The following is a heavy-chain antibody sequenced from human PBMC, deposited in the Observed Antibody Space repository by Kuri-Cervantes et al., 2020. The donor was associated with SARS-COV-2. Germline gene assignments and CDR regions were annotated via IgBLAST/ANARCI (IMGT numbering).Heavy chain of an antibody. Sequence: SETLSLTCAVSGYSISSGYYWGWIRQPPGKGLEWIGIIYHRGSSYYNPSLRSRVTVSVDTSKNQFSLKLSSVTAADTAVYYCARRGAESSSAAFDIWGQGTMVTVSS. CDR2: IYHRGSS. V-gene: IGHV4-38-2*01. CDR3: ARRGAESSSAAFDI. J-gene: IGHJ3*02. CDR1: GYSISSGYY. D-gene: IGHD6-6*01.